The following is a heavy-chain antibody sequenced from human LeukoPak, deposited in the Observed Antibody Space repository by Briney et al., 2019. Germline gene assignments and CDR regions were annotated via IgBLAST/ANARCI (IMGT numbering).Heavy chain of an antibody. CDR3: ASERDILTGFDY. Sequence: PGGSLRLSCAASGFTFSSYSMNWVRQAPGKGLEWVSSISSSSSYIYYADSVKGRFTISRDNAKNSLYLQMNSLRAEDTAVYYCASERDILTGFDYWGQGTLVTVSS. D-gene: IGHD3-9*01. CDR1: GFTFSSYS. CDR2: ISSSSSYI. J-gene: IGHJ4*02. V-gene: IGHV3-21*01.